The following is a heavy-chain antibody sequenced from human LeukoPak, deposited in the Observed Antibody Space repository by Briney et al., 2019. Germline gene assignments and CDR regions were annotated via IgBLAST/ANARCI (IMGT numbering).Heavy chain of an antibody. V-gene: IGHV1-2*07. CDR3: ASWAGGNEPVASFDY. CDR2: INLNSGGT. CDR1: VYTFTVYY. Sequence: ASVTVSFTRSVYTFTVYYMHWMRQAPGQGKGWMGWINLNSGGTNYAHKFQVRVTITRDTSISTAYMELSRLRYDDTAVYYCASWAGGNEPVASFDYWGQGTLVTVSS. J-gene: IGHJ4*02. D-gene: IGHD1-14*01.